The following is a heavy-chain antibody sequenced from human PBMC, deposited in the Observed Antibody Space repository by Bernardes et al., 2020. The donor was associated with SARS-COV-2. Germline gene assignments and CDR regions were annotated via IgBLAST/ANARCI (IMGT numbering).Heavy chain of an antibody. Sequence: GASLSLSCAASGITFSSNWMHLVRPAPGKGLVWVSRISGDGSVTNYADPVKGRFIIFRDNAKNTLYLQMNSLRDEDTAVYYCGSSSSTCCDQWCQGTLVTVSS. V-gene: IGHV3-74*01. CDR1: GITFSSNW. CDR2: ISGDGSVT. J-gene: IGHJ4*02. CDR3: GSSSSTCCDQ. D-gene: IGHD2-2*01.